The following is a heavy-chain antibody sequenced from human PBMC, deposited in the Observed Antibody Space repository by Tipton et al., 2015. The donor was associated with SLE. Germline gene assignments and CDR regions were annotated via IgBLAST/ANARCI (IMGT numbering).Heavy chain of an antibody. Sequence: TLSLTCSVSGGSITSGGYYWTWIRQHPGKGLEWIGYFYFSSSTSYNPSLKSRVTISVDTSKNQFSLKLSSVTAADTAVYYCARRRGYCSGGSCYLFDYWGQGTLVTVSS. D-gene: IGHD2-15*01. V-gene: IGHV4-31*03. CDR1: GGSITSGGYY. J-gene: IGHJ4*02. CDR3: ARRRGYCSGGSCYLFDY. CDR2: FYFSSST.